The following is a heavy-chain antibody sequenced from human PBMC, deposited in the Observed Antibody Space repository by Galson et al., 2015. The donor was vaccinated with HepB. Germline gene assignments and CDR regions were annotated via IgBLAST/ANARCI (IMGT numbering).Heavy chain of an antibody. J-gene: IGHJ4*02. V-gene: IGHV1-8*01. Sequence: SVKVSCKASGYTFTNYDINWVRQATGQGLEWMGWMNPSSGNTGCAQEFQGRVTMTRNTSTTTAYMELSSLNSDDTAVYFCARGVGGATFGVVVVRRHFDSWGQGTLVTVSS. CDR3: ARGVGGATFGVVVVRRHFDS. CDR1: GYTFTNYD. D-gene: IGHD3-3*01. CDR2: MNPSSGNT.